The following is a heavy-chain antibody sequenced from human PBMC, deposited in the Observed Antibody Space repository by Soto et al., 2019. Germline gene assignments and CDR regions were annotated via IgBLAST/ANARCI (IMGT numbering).Heavy chain of an antibody. CDR2: TYYRSKFYS. J-gene: IGHJ4*02. V-gene: IGHV6-1*01. Sequence: SQTLSLTCAISGDSVSSNSAAWNWIRQSASGGLEWLGRTYYRSKFYSHYAVSVRSRIIIKPDTSKNQFSLQLNSVTPEDTAVYYCARIVGSSEQDYWGQGTLVTVSS. D-gene: IGHD6-13*01. CDR3: ARIVGSSEQDY. CDR1: GDSVSSNSAA.